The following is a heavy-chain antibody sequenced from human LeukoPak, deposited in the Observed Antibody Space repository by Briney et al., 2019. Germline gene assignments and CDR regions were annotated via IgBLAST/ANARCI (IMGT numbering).Heavy chain of an antibody. V-gene: IGHV3-15*01. J-gene: IGHJ6*03. CDR1: GFTFSNAW. Sequence: PGGSLRLSCAASGFTFSNAWMSWVRQAPGKGLEWVGRIKSETDGVTTDYAAPVKGRFSISRDDSKNTLYLQVNSLKTEDTGVYYCATVTRSFTVGTYLYYYMDVWGKGTTVAVSS. CDR3: ATVTRSFTVGTYLYYYMDV. D-gene: IGHD3-10*01. CDR2: IKSETDGVTT.